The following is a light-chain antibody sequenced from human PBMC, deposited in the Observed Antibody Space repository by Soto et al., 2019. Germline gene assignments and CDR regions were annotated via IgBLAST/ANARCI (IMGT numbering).Light chain of an antibody. CDR2: DVS. CDR1: SSDVGGYNY. V-gene: IGLV2-11*01. J-gene: IGLJ2*01. Sequence: QSALTQPRSVSGSPGQSVTISCTGTSSDVGGYNYVSWYQQHPGKAPKLMIYDVSKRPSGVPDRFTDSKSGNTASLTSSGLQAEDEADYYCCSYAGSYTHVVFGGGTKLTVL. CDR3: CSYAGSYTHVV.